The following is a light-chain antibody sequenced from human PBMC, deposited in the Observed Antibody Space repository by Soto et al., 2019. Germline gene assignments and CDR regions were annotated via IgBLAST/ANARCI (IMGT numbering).Light chain of an antibody. Sequence: DIQLTQSPSFLSASVGDTVTITCRASQGMGTYLAWYQQKPGKVPKLLIRSASTLQSGVPPRFSGGGAGTEVTLTNSSLQPDDSGIYYCQQLNGYQLAFGGGTNVEIK. J-gene: IGKJ4*01. CDR1: QGMGTY. CDR2: SAS. V-gene: IGKV1-9*01. CDR3: QQLNGYQLA.